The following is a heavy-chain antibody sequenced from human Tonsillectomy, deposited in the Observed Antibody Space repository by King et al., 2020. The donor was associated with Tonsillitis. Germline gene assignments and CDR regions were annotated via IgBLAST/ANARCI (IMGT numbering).Heavy chain of an antibody. CDR1: GFTFDDYA. Sequence: VQLVESGGGLVQPGRSLRLSCAASGFTFDDYAMHWVRQAPGKGLEWVSGISWNSGSIGYADSVKGRFTISRDNAKNSLYLQMNSLRAEDTALYYCAKAKDGYNSYYFDYWGPGTLVTVSS. D-gene: IGHD5-24*01. V-gene: IGHV3-9*01. J-gene: IGHJ4*02. CDR2: ISWNSGSI. CDR3: AKAKDGYNSYYFDY.